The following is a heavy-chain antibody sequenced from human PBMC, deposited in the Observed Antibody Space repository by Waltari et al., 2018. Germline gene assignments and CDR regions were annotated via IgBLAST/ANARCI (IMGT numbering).Heavy chain of an antibody. J-gene: IGHJ4*02. CDR1: GGSFSGYY. CDR3: ARISVDYFDY. Sequence: QVQLQQWGAGLLKPSETLSLTCAVYGGSFSGYYRSWIRQPPGKGLEWIGEINHSGSTNYNPSLKSRVTISVDTSKNQFSLKLSSVTAADTAVYYCARISVDYFDYWGQGTLVTVSS. CDR2: INHSGST. V-gene: IGHV4-34*01. D-gene: IGHD2-15*01.